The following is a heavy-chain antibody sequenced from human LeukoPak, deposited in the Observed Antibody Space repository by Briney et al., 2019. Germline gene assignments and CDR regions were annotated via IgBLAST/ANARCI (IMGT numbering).Heavy chain of an antibody. Sequence: SETLSLTCAVYGGSFSGYYWSWIRQPPGKGLEWIGEINHSGSTNYNPSLKSRVTISVDTSKNQFSLKLSSVTAADTAVYYCTRGGYSYGSYDYWGQGTLVTVSS. CDR3: TRGGYSYGSYDY. V-gene: IGHV4-34*01. CDR2: INHSGST. CDR1: GGSFSGYY. D-gene: IGHD5-18*01. J-gene: IGHJ4*02.